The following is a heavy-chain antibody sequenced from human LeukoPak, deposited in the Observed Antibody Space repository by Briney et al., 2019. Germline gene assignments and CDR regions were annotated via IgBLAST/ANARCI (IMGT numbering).Heavy chain of an antibody. CDR1: GFTFSDYY. CDR2: ISGSGGST. V-gene: IGHV3-23*01. D-gene: IGHD3-10*01. J-gene: IGHJ4*02. Sequence: PGGSLRLSCAASGFTFSDYYMSWIRQAPGKGLEWVSAISGSGGSTYYADSVKGRFTISRDNSKNTLYLQMNSLRAEDTAVYYCAKDGYYYGSGSYYRPDYWGQGTLVTVSS. CDR3: AKDGYYYGSGSYYRPDY.